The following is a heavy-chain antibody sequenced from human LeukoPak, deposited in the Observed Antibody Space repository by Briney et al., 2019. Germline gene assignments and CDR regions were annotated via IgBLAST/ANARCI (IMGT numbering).Heavy chain of an antibody. CDR1: GFTISSNS. J-gene: IGHJ3*02. V-gene: IGHV3-21*01. CDR2: ISSSSSYI. Sequence: GGSLRLSCAASGFTISSNSMNWVRQAPGKGLEWVSSISSSSSYIYYADSVKGRFTISRDNAKNSLYLQMNSLRAEDTAVYYCARGSSSGWLDAFDIWGQGTMVTVSS. CDR3: ARGSSSGWLDAFDI. D-gene: IGHD6-19*01.